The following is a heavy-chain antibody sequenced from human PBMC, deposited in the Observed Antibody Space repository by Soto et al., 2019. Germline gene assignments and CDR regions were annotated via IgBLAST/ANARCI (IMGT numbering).Heavy chain of an antibody. CDR2: INPNSGGT. Sequence: QVQLVQSGAEVKKPGASVKVSCKASGYTFTGYYMHWVRQAPGQGLEWMGWINPNSGGTNYAQKFQGRVTMTRDTSISTAYMELSRLRSDDTAVYYCARLYCSSTSCYAPDYYGMDVWGQGTTVTVSS. CDR1: GYTFTGYY. CDR3: ARLYCSSTSCYAPDYYGMDV. D-gene: IGHD2-2*01. V-gene: IGHV1-2*02. J-gene: IGHJ6*02.